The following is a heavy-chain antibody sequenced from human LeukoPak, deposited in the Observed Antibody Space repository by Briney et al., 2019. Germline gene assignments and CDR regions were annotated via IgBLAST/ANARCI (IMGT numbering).Heavy chain of an antibody. V-gene: IGHV3-23*01. CDR1: GFTFSSYA. CDR3: AKGTIGAYHYFDY. Sequence: PGGSLRLSCAASGFTFSSYAMSWVRQAPGKGLEWVSAISGSGVGPYYADSVKGRFTISRDNSKNTLYLQMNSLRAEDTAVYYCAKGTIGAYHYFDYWGQGTLVTVSS. D-gene: IGHD5-12*01. J-gene: IGHJ4*02. CDR2: ISGSGVGP.